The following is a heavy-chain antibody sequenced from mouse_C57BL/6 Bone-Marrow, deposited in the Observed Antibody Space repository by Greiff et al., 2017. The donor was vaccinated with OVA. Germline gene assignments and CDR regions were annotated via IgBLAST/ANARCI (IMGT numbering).Heavy chain of an antibody. Sequence: EVKLQESGPGLVKPSQTLSLTCSVTGYSITSVYYWNWIRQFPGNKLEWMGYISYDGSNNYNPSLKNRISITRDTSKNQFFLKLNSVTTEDTATYYCAREGYGMNYWGQGTTLTVSS. CDR2: ISYDGSN. V-gene: IGHV3-6*01. J-gene: IGHJ2*01. CDR1: GYSITSVYY. CDR3: AREGYGMNY. D-gene: IGHD2-2*01.